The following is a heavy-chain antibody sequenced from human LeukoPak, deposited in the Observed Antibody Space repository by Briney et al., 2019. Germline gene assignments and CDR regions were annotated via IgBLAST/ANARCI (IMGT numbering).Heavy chain of an antibody. CDR2: FDPEDGET. V-gene: IGHV1-24*01. CDR1: GYTLTELS. J-gene: IGHJ4*02. D-gene: IGHD3-10*01. CDR3: ATYPITYYYGSGSPYYFDY. Sequence: ASVKVSCKVSGYTLTELSMHWVRQAPGKGLEWMGGFDPEDGETIYAQKFQGRVTMTEDPSTDTAYMELSSLRSEDTAVYYCATYPITYYYGSGSPYYFDYWGQGTLVTVSS.